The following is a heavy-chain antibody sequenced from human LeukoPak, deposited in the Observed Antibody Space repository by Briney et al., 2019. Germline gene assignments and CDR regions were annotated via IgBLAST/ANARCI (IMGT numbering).Heavy chain of an antibody. CDR1: GGSISSGGYY. D-gene: IGHD4-23*01. J-gene: IGHJ4*02. CDR3: ARQPYGYGGNLYYFDY. CDR2: IYYSGST. V-gene: IGHV4-31*03. Sequence: PSQTLSLTCTVSGGSISSGGYYWSWIRQHPGKGLEWIGYIYYSGSTNYNPSLKSRVTISVDTSKNQFSLKLSSVTAADTAVYYCARQPYGYGGNLYYFDYWGQGTLVTVSS.